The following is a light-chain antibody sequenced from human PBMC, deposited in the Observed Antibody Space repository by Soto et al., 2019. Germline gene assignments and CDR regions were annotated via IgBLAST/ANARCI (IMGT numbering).Light chain of an antibody. CDR1: QSVSSN. J-gene: IGKJ4*01. CDR2: VAS. Sequence: EIVMTQSPATLSVSPGERATLSCRASQSVSSNLAWYQQKPGQTPKLLIYVASTRATGIPARFSGSGSGTEFTLPISGLQSEDFAVYYCQQYNVWPLTFGGGTKVEFK. V-gene: IGKV3-15*01. CDR3: QQYNVWPLT.